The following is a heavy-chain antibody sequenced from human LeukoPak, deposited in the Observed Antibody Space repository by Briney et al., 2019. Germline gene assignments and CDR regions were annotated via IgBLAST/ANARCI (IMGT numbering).Heavy chain of an antibody. V-gene: IGHV4-38-2*02. CDR1: GYSISSGYY. CDR2: IYHSGST. CDR3: ARSPDRYYWFDP. J-gene: IGHJ5*02. D-gene: IGHD2-15*01. Sequence: SETLSLTCTVSGYSISSGYYWGWIRQPPGKGLEWIGSIYHSGSTYYNPSLKSRVTISVDTSKNQFSLKLSSVTAADTAVYYCARSPDRYYWFDPWGQGTLVTVSS.